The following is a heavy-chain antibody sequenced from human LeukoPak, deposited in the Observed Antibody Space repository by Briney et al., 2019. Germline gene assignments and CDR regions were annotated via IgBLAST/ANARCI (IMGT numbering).Heavy chain of an antibody. CDR1: GFTFSSYA. J-gene: IGHJ4*02. D-gene: IGHD3-22*01. CDR2: ISGSGGST. Sequence: GGSLRLSCAASGFTFSSYAMSWVRQAPGKGLEWVSAISGSGGSTYYADSVKGRFTIFRDNSKNTLYLQMNSLRAEDTAVYYCAKLPQRPYYYDSSGYSAIDYWGQGTLVTVSS. V-gene: IGHV3-23*01. CDR3: AKLPQRPYYYDSSGYSAIDY.